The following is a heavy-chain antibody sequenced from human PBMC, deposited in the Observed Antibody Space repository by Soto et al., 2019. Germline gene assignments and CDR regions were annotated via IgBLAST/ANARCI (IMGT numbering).Heavy chain of an antibody. CDR1: GYTFTIYT. Sequence: RASVKVSCKASGYTFTIYTMNWVRQAPGQRPEWMGWIHPGTTNTKYSEKFQGRVTITRDTSASTAYMELTSLRSEDTAVYYCATLGDNSGYSLQHWGQGALVTVSS. CDR3: ATLGDNSGYSLQH. D-gene: IGHD3-22*01. J-gene: IGHJ1*01. V-gene: IGHV1-3*01. CDR2: IHPGTTNT.